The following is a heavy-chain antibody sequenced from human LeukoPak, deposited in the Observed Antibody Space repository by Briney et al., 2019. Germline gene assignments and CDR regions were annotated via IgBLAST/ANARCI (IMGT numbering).Heavy chain of an antibody. D-gene: IGHD3-16*02. CDR2: ISGSGGST. CDR1: GFTFSSYA. V-gene: IGHV3-23*01. Sequence: GGSLRLSCAASGFTFSSYAMSWVRQAPGKGLERVSAISGSGGSTYYADSVKGRFTISRDNSKNTLYLQMNSLRAEDTAVYYCAKDAGDYDYVWGSYRPFFDYWGQGTLVTVSS. CDR3: AKDAGDYDYVWGSYRPFFDY. J-gene: IGHJ4*02.